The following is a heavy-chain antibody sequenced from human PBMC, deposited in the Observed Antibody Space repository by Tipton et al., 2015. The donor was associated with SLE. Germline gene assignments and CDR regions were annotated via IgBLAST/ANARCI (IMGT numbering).Heavy chain of an antibody. Sequence: LSLTCAVYGGSFSGYYWSWIRQAPGKGLEWVSYISSSSSYTNYADSVKGRSTISRDNAKNSLYLQMNSLRAEDTALYYCAKGNGSYSYYGMDVWGQGTTVTVSS. CDR2: ISSSSSYT. V-gene: IGHV3-11*05. CDR3: AKGNGSYSYYGMDV. J-gene: IGHJ6*02. D-gene: IGHD1-26*01. CDR1: GGSFSGYY.